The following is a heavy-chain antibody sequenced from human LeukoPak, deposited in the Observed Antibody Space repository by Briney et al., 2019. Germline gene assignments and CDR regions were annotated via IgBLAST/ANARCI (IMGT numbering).Heavy chain of an antibody. J-gene: IGHJ4*02. CDR3: ARHFWSGIDY. CDR1: GGSISSYY. Sequence: SETLSLTCTVYGGSISSYYWSLIRQPPGKGLEWIGYIYYSGSTNYNPSLKSRVTISVDTSKNQFSLKLSSVTAADTAVYYCARHFWSGIDYWGQGTLVTVSS. D-gene: IGHD3-3*01. V-gene: IGHV4-59*01. CDR2: IYYSGST.